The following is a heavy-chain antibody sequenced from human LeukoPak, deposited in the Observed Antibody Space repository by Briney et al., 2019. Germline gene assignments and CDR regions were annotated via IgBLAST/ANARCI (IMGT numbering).Heavy chain of an antibody. CDR3: ARSEEKPVTSEITMLVVVITPNFDY. V-gene: IGHV3-30-3*01. Sequence: GGSLRLSCAASGFTFSSYAMHWVRQAPGKGLEWVAVISYDGSNKYYADSVKGRFTISRDNSKNTLYLQMNSLRAEDTAVYYCARSEEKPVTSEITMLVVVITPNFDYWGQGALVTVSS. J-gene: IGHJ4*02. D-gene: IGHD3-22*01. CDR2: ISYDGSNK. CDR1: GFTFSSYA.